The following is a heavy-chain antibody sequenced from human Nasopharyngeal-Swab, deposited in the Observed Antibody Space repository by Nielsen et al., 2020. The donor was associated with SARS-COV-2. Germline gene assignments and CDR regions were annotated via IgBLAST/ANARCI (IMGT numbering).Heavy chain of an antibody. CDR1: GGTVSGGSISSYS. Sequence: SETLSLTCTVSGGTVSGGSISSYSWSWIRQTPGKGLEWIGNIHYSGSTNYNPSLKSRITISVDTSKNQFSLKLSSVTAADTAVYYCAREYYDILTGYSRFEYWGQGTLVTVSS. J-gene: IGHJ4*02. D-gene: IGHD3-9*01. CDR3: AREYYDILTGYSRFEY. V-gene: IGHV4-61*01. CDR2: IHYSGST.